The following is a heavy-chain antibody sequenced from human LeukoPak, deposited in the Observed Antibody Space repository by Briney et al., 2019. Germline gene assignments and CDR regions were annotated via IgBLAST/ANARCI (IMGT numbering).Heavy chain of an antibody. CDR3: ARGLGDYDFWSGYFGY. CDR1: GFTFSSYG. J-gene: IGHJ4*02. D-gene: IGHD3-3*01. CDR2: IRYDGSNK. V-gene: IGHV3-30*02. Sequence: GGSLRLSCAASGFTFSSYGMHWVRQAPGKGLEWVAFIRYDGSNKYYADSVKGRFTISRDNSKNSLYLQMNSLRAEDTAVYYCARGLGDYDFWSGYFGYWGQGTPVTVSS.